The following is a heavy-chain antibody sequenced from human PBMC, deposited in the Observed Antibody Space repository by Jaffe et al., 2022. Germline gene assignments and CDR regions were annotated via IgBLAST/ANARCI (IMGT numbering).Heavy chain of an antibody. Sequence: EVQLLESGGGLVQPGGSLRLSCAASGFTFSSYAMSWVRQAPGKGLEWVSAISGSGGSTYYADSVKGRFTISRDNSKNTLYLQMNSLRAEDTAVYYCAKDRGLPRGYAPTETDYWGQGTLVTVSS. V-gene: IGHV3-23*01. D-gene: IGHD2-2*01. CDR1: GFTFSSYA. CDR2: ISGSGGST. J-gene: IGHJ4*02. CDR3: AKDRGLPRGYAPTETDY.